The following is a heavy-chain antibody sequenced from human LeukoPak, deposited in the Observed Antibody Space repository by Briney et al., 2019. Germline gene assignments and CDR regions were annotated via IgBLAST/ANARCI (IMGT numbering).Heavy chain of an antibody. CDR1: GFAFNSYW. V-gene: IGHV3-7*05. J-gene: IGHJ4*02. D-gene: IGHD4-17*01. CDR3: ARDFNYGDFDY. CDR2: IKQDGSER. Sequence: GGSLRLSCAASGFAFNSYWMSWVRQAPGKGLEWVANIKQDGSERYYVDSVKGRFTISRDNAKNSLYLQMNSLRAEDTAVYYCARDFNYGDFDYWGQGTLVTVSS.